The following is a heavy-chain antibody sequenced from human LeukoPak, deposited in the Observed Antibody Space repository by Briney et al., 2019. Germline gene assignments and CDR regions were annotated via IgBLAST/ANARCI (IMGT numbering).Heavy chain of an antibody. Sequence: ASVKVSCKASGYTFTGYYMHWVRQPPGQGLEWMGWINPNSGGTNYAQKFQGRVTMTRDTSISTTYMELSGLRSDDTVVYYCARDTTRDNWFDPWGQGTLVTVSS. CDR1: GYTFTGYY. D-gene: IGHD1-26*01. V-gene: IGHV1-2*02. J-gene: IGHJ5*02. CDR3: ARDTTRDNWFDP. CDR2: INPNSGGT.